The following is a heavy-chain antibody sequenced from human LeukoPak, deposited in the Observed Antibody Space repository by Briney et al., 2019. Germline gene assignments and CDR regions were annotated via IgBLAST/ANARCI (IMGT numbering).Heavy chain of an antibody. CDR1: GGSISSGGYY. CDR3: ARAPTSPYYYDSSGYYYFDY. D-gene: IGHD3-22*01. Sequence: PSETLSLTCTVSGGSISSGGYYWSWLRQHPGKGLEWIGYIYYSGSTYYNPSLKSRVTISVDTSKNQFSLKLSSVTAADTAVYYCARAPTSPYYYDSSGYYYFDYWGQGTLVTVSS. CDR2: IYYSGST. V-gene: IGHV4-31*03. J-gene: IGHJ4*02.